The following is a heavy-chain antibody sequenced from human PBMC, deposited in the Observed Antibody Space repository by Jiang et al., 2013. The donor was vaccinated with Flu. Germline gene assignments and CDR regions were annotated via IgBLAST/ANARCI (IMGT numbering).Heavy chain of an antibody. CDR2: IIPLVGFT. V-gene: IGHV1-69*04. J-gene: IGHJ6*02. Sequence: SGAEVKKPGSSVKVSCKASGGTFRSYTITWVRQAPGQGLEWMGRIIPLVGFTDYAQRFQDRVTITADKSTSTAFMELSSLRYEDTAVYYCAREIEDHYYGMDVWGQGTTVTVSS. CDR3: AREIEDHYYGMDV. CDR1: GGTFRSYT.